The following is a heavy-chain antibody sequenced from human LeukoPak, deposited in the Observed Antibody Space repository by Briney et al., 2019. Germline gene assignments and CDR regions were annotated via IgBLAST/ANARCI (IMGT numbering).Heavy chain of an antibody. V-gene: IGHV4-4*09. CDR1: GGSITNYY. CDR2: IHSAGRT. CDR3: ARSTDYSLEY. J-gene: IGHJ4*02. Sequence: SETLSLTCSVSGGSITNYYWRWVRQPPGKALEWIGFIHSAGRTSYNPSLKSRFPMSVGPTYFQLSLSLSALTAADTAVYYCARSTDYSLEYWGQGTLATVSS. D-gene: IGHD4/OR15-4a*01.